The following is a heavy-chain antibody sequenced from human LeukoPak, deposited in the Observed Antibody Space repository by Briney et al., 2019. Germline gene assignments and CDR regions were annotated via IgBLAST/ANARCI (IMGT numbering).Heavy chain of an antibody. CDR1: GFTFSSYS. CDR2: MSNSI. Sequence: GGSLRLSCAASGFTFSSYSMNWVRQAPGKGLEWVSSMSNSIHYADSLKGRFTVSRDSSKNTLYLQMNSLRAEDTAVYYCAILPRGESWGQGTLVTVSS. CDR3: AILPRGES. D-gene: IGHD3-10*01. J-gene: IGHJ5*01. V-gene: IGHV3-21*01.